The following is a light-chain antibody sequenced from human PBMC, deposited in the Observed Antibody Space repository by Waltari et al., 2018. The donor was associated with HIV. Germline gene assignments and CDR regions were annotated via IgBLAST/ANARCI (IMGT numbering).Light chain of an antibody. V-gene: IGKV1-5*03. CDR1: QTVYNW. CDR3: QQYYSYST. J-gene: IGKJ3*01. CDR2: KAS. Sequence: EIPLTQSPSTVSASVGDRITITCRASQTVYNWLAWYQQRPGKAPKLLIYKASTLESGVPPRFSGSGSGTEFTLTINGLQSDDFATYYCQQYYSYSTFGPGTKVDIK.